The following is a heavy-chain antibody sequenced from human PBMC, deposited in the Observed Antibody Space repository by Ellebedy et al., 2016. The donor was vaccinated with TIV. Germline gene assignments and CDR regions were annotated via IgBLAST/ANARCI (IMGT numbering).Heavy chain of an antibody. CDR3: AKDSGEGAVAGLHFDY. Sequence: GESLKISCAASGFTFDDYTMHWVRQAPGKGLEWVSLISWDGGSTYYADSVKGRFTISRDNSKNSLYLQMNSLRTEDTALYYCAKDSGEGAVAGLHFDYWGQGTLVTVSS. V-gene: IGHV3-43*01. CDR2: ISWDGGST. J-gene: IGHJ4*02. CDR1: GFTFDDYT. D-gene: IGHD6-19*01.